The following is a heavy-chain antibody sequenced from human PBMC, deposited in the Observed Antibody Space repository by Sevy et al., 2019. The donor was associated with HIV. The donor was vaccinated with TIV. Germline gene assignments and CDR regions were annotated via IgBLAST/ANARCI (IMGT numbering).Heavy chain of an antibody. V-gene: IGHV3-23*01. CDR1: GFTFSSYA. Sequence: GGSLRLSCAASGFTFSSYAMSWVRQAPGKGLEWVSAISGSGGSTYYADSVKGRFTISRANSKNTLYLQMNSLRAEDTAVYYCAKGVLYDIVTGYYKSYYYYYGMDVWGLGTTVTVSS. CDR3: AKGVLYDIVTGYYKSYYYYYGMDV. D-gene: IGHD3-9*01. J-gene: IGHJ6*02. CDR2: ISGSGGST.